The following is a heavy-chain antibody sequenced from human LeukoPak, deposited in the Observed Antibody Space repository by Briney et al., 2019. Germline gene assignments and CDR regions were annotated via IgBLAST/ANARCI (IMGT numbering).Heavy chain of an antibody. Sequence: ASVKVSCKVSGYTLTELSMHWVRQASGKGLEWMGGFDPEDGETIYAQKFQGRVTMTEDTSTDTAYMELSSLRSEDTAVYYCATGVYDSSGYYPFDYWGQGTLVTVSS. J-gene: IGHJ4*02. V-gene: IGHV1-24*01. CDR2: FDPEDGET. D-gene: IGHD3-22*01. CDR3: ATGVYDSSGYYPFDY. CDR1: GYTLTELS.